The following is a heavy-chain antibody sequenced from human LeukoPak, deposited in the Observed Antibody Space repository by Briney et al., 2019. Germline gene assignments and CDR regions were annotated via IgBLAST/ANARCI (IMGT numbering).Heavy chain of an antibody. D-gene: IGHD5-18*01. V-gene: IGHV4-4*07. J-gene: IGHJ3*02. Sequence: SETLSLTCTVSGGSISSYYWGWIRQPAGKGLEWIGRIYTSGSTNYNPSLKSRVTISVDTSKNQFSLKLTSVIAADTAVYYCARHGIQQWSGSAFDIWGQGTMVTVSS. CDR2: IYTSGST. CDR1: GGSISSYY. CDR3: ARHGIQQWSGSAFDI.